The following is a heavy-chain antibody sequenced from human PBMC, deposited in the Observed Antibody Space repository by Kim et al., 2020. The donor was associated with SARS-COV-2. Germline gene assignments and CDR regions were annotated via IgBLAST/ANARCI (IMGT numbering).Heavy chain of an antibody. D-gene: IGHD1-1*01. Sequence: GGSLRLSCAASGFTFSAYWMQWVRQAPGKGLVWVSRITSDGTNTNYADSVTGRFTISRDNAKNTLYLQMNSLRVEDTAVYYCVRISSGACQRWGQGTLVIVSS. CDR3: VRISSGACQR. J-gene: IGHJ1*01. V-gene: IGHV3-74*01. CDR2: ITSDGTNT. CDR1: GFTFSAYW.